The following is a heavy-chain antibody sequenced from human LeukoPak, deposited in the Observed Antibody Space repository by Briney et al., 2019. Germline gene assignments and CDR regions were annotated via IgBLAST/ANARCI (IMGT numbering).Heavy chain of an antibody. CDR2: IIPVFGTS. D-gene: IGHD2-2*02. Sequence: SVKVSCKASGGTFSSYAISWVRQAPGQGLEWMGGIIPVFGTSNYAQKFQGRVTITADESTRTAYMELSSLRSEDTAVYYCARVTGGRYCSTTSCYMRGWFDPWGQGTLVSVSS. J-gene: IGHJ5*02. V-gene: IGHV1-69*13. CDR1: GGTFSSYA. CDR3: ARVTGGRYCSTTSCYMRGWFDP.